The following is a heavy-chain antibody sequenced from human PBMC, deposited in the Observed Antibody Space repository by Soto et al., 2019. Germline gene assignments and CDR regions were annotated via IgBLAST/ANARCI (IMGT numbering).Heavy chain of an antibody. J-gene: IGHJ5*02. V-gene: IGHV3-23*01. Sequence: EVQLSESGGGLVQPGGSLRLSCVASGISFSGYAMTWVRQAPGKGLECVSAISGTGDRTFYTESVQGRFTISRDDSRNTLYLQMNSLRAEDTAIYYCARGQTRRWFGPWGQGTLVTVSS. CDR1: GISFSGYA. CDR3: ARGQTRRWFGP. CDR2: ISGTGDRT.